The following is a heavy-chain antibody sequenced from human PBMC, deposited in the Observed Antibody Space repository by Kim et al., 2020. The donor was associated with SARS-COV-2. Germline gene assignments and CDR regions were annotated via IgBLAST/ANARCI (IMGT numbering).Heavy chain of an antibody. D-gene: IGHD5-12*01. Sequence: YAQKLQGRVTMTTDTSTSTAYMELRSLRSDDTAVYYCARGIVAMSIYGYWGQGTLVTVSS. J-gene: IGHJ4*02. V-gene: IGHV1-18*01. CDR3: ARGIVAMSIYGY.